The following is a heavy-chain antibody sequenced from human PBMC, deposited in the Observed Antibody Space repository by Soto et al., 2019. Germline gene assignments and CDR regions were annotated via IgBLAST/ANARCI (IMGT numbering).Heavy chain of an antibody. CDR1: GFTFTSSA. D-gene: IGHD2-8*01. CDR2: IGVGSGNR. CDR3: AALGVNFDH. Sequence: SVKVSCKASGFTFTSSAVQWVRQARGQRLEWIGWIGVGSGNRHYAQKFQERVTITRDMSTITAYMELSSLRSEDTAVYYCAALGVNFDHWGQGTLVTVSS. J-gene: IGHJ4*02. V-gene: IGHV1-58*01.